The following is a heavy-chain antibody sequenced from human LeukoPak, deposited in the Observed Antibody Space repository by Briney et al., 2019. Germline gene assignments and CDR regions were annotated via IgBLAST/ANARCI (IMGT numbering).Heavy chain of an antibody. Sequence: PGGSLRLSCAASGFTFSSFHINWVRQAPGKGLEWLSYISRDSTTIYYADSVKGRFTISRDNAKNSLYLQMSSLRAEDTAVYHCATDYYDSSGYYTGSYWGQGTLVTVSS. D-gene: IGHD3-22*01. CDR3: ATDYYDSSGYYTGSY. CDR2: ISRDSTTI. J-gene: IGHJ4*02. V-gene: IGHV3-48*01. CDR1: GFTFSSFH.